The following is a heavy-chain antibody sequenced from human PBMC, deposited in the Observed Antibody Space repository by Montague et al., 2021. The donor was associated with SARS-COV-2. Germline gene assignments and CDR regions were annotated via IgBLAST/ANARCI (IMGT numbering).Heavy chain of an antibody. J-gene: IGHJ3*02. CDR1: GGSISSYY. Sequence: SETLSLTCTVSGGSISSYYWSRIRQPPGKGLEWIGYIYYSGSTNYNPSLKSRVTILVDTSKNQFSLKLSSVTAADTAVYYCARGSGWMGNAFDIWGQGTMVTVSS. V-gene: IGHV4-59*01. CDR2: IYYSGST. CDR3: ARGSGWMGNAFDI. D-gene: IGHD6-19*01.